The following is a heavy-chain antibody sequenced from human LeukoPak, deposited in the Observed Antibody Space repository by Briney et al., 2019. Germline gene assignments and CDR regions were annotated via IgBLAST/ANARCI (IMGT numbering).Heavy chain of an antibody. D-gene: IGHD5-12*01. V-gene: IGHV3-7*04. J-gene: IGHJ4*02. Sequence: GGSLRLSCAASGFTFSSYWMSWVRQAPGKGLEWVANIKEDGSEKDYVDSVKGRFTISRDNAKNSLYLQMNRLRAEDTAVYYCARDLPGYSGYDYDYWGQGTLVTVSS. CDR2: IKEDGSEK. CDR1: GFTFSSYW. CDR3: ARDLPGYSGYDYDY.